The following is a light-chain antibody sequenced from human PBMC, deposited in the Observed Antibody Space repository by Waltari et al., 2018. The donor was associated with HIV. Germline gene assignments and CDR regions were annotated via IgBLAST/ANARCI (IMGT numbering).Light chain of an antibody. CDR3: SSYTSSDTVV. Sequence: QSALTQPASVSGSPGQSITLSCPGTSSAVAGYNYVSWYQQHPGKAPKLMIYEVSNRPSGVSNRFSGAKSGNTASLTISGLQAEDESNYYCSSYTSSDTVVFGGGTKLTVL. CDR2: EVS. V-gene: IGLV2-14*01. CDR1: SSAVAGYNY. J-gene: IGLJ2*01.